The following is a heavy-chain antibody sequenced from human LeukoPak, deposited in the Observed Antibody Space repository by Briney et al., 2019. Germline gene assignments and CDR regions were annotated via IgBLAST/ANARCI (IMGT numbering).Heavy chain of an antibody. CDR3: ARVPVVVTARDAFDI. D-gene: IGHD2-21*02. J-gene: IGHJ3*02. V-gene: IGHV3-7*01. CDR1: GFTFSSYW. Sequence: GGSLRLSCAASGFTFSSYWMSWVRQAPGKGLEWVDNIKQDGSEKYYVDSVKGRFTISRDNAKNSLYLQMNSLRAEDTAVYYCARVPVVVTARDAFDIWGQGTMVTVSS. CDR2: IKQDGSEK.